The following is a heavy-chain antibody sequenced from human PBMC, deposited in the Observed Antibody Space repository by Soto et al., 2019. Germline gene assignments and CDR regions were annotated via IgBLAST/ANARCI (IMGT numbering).Heavy chain of an antibody. Sequence: GESLKISCKGSGYSFTSYWISWVRQMPGKGLEWMGRIDPSDSYTNYSPSFQGHVTISADKSISTAYLQWSSLKASDTAMYYCARPLLPDYYHSSVGAFHIWGQGIIVTVSS. CDR3: ARPLLPDYYHSSVGAFHI. J-gene: IGHJ3*02. CDR2: IDPSDSYT. CDR1: GYSFTSYW. D-gene: IGHD3-22*01. V-gene: IGHV5-10-1*01.